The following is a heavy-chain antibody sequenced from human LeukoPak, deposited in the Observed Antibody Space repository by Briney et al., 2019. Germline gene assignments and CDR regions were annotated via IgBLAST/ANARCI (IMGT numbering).Heavy chain of an antibody. CDR3: ARGEYYDNSGYYWFDY. D-gene: IGHD3-22*01. Sequence: SETLSLTCTVSGGSISSYYWSWIRQPAGKGLEWIGRIYTSGSTNYNPSLKSRVTMSIDTSKNQFSLKLSSVTAADTAVYYCARGEYYDNSGYYWFDYWGQGTLVTVSS. J-gene: IGHJ4*02. CDR2: IYTSGST. V-gene: IGHV4-4*07. CDR1: GGSISSYY.